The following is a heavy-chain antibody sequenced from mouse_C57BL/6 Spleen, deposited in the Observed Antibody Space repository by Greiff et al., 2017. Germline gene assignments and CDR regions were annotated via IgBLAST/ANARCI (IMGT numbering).Heavy chain of an antibody. CDR3: ARSGGNSVLDSPYFDD. V-gene: IGHV1-4*01. CDR1: GYTFTSYT. D-gene: IGHD3-2*02. Sequence: VQLQQSGAELARPGASVKMSCKASGYTFTSYTMHWVKQRPGQGLEWIGYINPSCGSTKYNQKFKDKATLTVDKSSSTAYMQLSSLTSEDSAVYYCARSGGNSVLDSPYFDDWGKGTTLTVSA. J-gene: IGHJ2*01. CDR2: INPSCGST.